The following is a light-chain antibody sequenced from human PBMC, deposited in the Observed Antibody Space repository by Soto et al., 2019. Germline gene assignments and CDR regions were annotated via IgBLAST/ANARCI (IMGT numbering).Light chain of an antibody. CDR1: QSISSSF. J-gene: IGKJ4*01. CDR3: QQYGSKPPLT. V-gene: IGKV3-20*01. CDR2: GAS. Sequence: EFVLTQSPGKLSLSPGERATLSCRASQSISSSFVAWYQQKPGQAPRLLIYGASSRGTVIPDIFSGSGSGTDLKLTISSLEPEYFAVYYCQQYGSKPPLTFGGGTKVEIK.